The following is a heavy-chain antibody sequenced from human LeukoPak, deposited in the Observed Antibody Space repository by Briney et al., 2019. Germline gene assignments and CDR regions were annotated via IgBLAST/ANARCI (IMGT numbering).Heavy chain of an antibody. D-gene: IGHD6-25*01. CDR2: IRGKAYGGTI. CDR1: GFTFVDYA. Sequence: GGSLRLSCSASGFTFVDYAMSWVRQAPGKGLEWVGFIRGKAYGGTIDYAASVKGRFTISRDDSTSIAYLHMSSLKTEDTAVYFCTRVRLDTLTYYYYAMDVWGQGTTVTVSS. V-gene: IGHV3-49*04. CDR3: TRVRLDTLTYYYYAMDV. J-gene: IGHJ6*02.